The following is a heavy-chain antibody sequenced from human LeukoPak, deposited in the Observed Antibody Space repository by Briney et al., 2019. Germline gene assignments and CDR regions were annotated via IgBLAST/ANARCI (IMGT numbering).Heavy chain of an antibody. CDR1: GFTFSSYW. V-gene: IGHV3-74*01. CDR3: ARDLGRGTY. J-gene: IGHJ4*02. CDR2: IYSDGSTT. D-gene: IGHD3-16*01. Sequence: GGSLRLSCAASGFTFSSYWMHWVRQAPGKGLVWVSRIYSDGSTTNYADSVKGRFTISRDNAKNTLYLEMNSLRAEDTAVYYCARDLGRGTYWGQGTLVTVSS.